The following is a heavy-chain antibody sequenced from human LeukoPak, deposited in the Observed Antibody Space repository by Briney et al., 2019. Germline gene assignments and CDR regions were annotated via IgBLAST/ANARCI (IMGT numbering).Heavy chain of an antibody. J-gene: IGHJ4*02. CDR1: GYTFTGYY. V-gene: IGHV1-2*06. CDR3: ARDFLIVVVTGGDY. D-gene: IGHD2-21*02. CDR2: INPNSGGT. Sequence: GASVKVSCKASGYTFTGYYIHWVRQAPGQGLEWMGRINPNSGGTNYAQKFQGRVAMTRDTSISTAYMELSRLRSDDTAVYYCARDFLIVVVTGGDYRGQGTLVTVSS.